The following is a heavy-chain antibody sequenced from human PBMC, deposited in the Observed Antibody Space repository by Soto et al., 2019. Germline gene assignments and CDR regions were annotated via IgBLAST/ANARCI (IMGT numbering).Heavy chain of an antibody. CDR1: GYSFTSYW. D-gene: IGHD3-10*01. V-gene: IGHV5-10-1*04. CDR3: ATSGKLEGEKVYDAFDI. J-gene: IGHJ3*02. CDR2: IDPSDSDT. Sequence: GESLKVSCKGSGYSFTSYWISWVRQMPGKGLEWMGRIDPSDSDTRYSPSFQGQVTISADKSISTAYLQWSSLKASDTAMYYCATSGKLEGEKVYDAFDIWGQGTMVTVSS.